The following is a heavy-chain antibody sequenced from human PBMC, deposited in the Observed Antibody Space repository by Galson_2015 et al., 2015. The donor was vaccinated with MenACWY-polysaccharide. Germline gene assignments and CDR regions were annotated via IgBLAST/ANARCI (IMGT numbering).Heavy chain of an antibody. Sequence: SLRLSCAASGFTFSSYGMHWVRQAPGKGLEWVAVIWYDGSNKYNADSVKGRFTISRDNSKNTLYLQMNSLRAEDTAVYYCARDGPYYDFWSGYPKGWFDPWGQGTLVTVSS. V-gene: IGHV3-33*01. D-gene: IGHD3-3*01. CDR1: GFTFSSYG. CDR3: ARDGPYYDFWSGYPKGWFDP. J-gene: IGHJ5*02. CDR2: IWYDGSNK.